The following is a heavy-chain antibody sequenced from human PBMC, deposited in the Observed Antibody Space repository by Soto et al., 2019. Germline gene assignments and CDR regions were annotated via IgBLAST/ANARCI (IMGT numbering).Heavy chain of an antibody. D-gene: IGHD3-10*01. Sequence: GGSLRLSCAAFGFTFSSYAMSWVRQAPGKGLEWVSAISSSGGSTYYANSVKGRFTISRDNSKNTLYLQMGSLRAEDMAVYYCARERITMVRGVPGEDYYYGMAVWGQGTTVTAP. CDR2: ISSSGGST. CDR1: GFTFSSYA. V-gene: IGHV3-64*01. J-gene: IGHJ6*02. CDR3: ARERITMVRGVPGEDYYYGMAV.